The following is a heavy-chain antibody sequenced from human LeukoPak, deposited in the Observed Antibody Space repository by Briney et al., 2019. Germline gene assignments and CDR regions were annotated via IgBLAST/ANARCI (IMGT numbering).Heavy chain of an antibody. J-gene: IGHJ4*02. CDR1: GDSIKYCY. D-gene: IGHD2-2*02. CDR3: ARRRANTPNNFDY. Sequence: SETLSLTCTVSGDSIKYCYWTWLRQPPGKGLEWIGYIYYSGNTNYNPSLKSRVTISLDTSKNQFSLKLTSVTAADTAIYYCARRRANTPNNFDYWGQGALVTVSS. CDR2: IYYSGNT. V-gene: IGHV4-59*08.